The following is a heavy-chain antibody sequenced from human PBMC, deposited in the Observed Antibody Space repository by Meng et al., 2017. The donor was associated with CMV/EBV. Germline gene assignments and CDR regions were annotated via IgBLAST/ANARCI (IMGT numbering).Heavy chain of an antibody. D-gene: IGHD2-2*01. CDR1: GYSFTNYW. CDR3: ARQYCSSTSCRRLNYYYYYGMDV. Sequence: KVSCKGSGYSFTNYWIGWVRQMPGKGLEWMGIIYPGDSDTRYSPSFQGQVTISADKSISTAYLQWSSLKASDTAMYYCARQYCSSTSCRRLNYYYYYGMDVWGQGTTVTVSS. J-gene: IGHJ6*02. V-gene: IGHV5-51*01. CDR2: IYPGDSDT.